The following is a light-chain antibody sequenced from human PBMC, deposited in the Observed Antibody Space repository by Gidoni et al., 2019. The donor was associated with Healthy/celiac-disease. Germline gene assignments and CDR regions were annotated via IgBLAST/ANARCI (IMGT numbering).Light chain of an antibody. CDR3: KQYYSTPIT. V-gene: IGKV4-1*01. Sequence: DIVMTQSPASLAVSLRERATIHCQSIQSVLYRYNNKTYLAWYQQKPGQPPKLLIYWASSRESGVPDRFSGSGSGTDFTLTISSLEAEDVAVYYCKQYYSTPITFGQGTRLEIK. CDR1: QSVLYRYNNKTY. J-gene: IGKJ5*01. CDR2: WAS.